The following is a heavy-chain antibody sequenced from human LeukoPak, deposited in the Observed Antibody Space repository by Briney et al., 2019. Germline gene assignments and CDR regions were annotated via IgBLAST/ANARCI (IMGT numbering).Heavy chain of an antibody. D-gene: IGHD6-13*01. CDR2: IKSKTDGGTT. V-gene: IGHV3-15*01. Sequence: PGGSLRLSCAASGFTFSNAWMSWVRQAPGKGLEWVGRIKSKTDGGTTDYAAPVKGRFTISRDDSKNTLYLQMNSLKTEDTAVYYCTTDMKWWSSSWYIVDPWGQGTLVTVSS. CDR1: GFTFSNAW. J-gene: IGHJ5*02. CDR3: TTDMKWWSSSWYIVDP.